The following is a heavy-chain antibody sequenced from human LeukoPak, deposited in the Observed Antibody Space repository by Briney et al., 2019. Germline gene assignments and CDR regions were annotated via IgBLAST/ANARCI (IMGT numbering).Heavy chain of an antibody. D-gene: IGHD2-2*01. Sequence: ASAKVSCKVSGYTLTELSMHWVRQAPGKGLQWMGGFDPEDGETIYAQKFQGRVTMTEDTSTDTAYMELSSLRSEDTAVYYCATPERDCSSTSCYSFDYWGQGTLVTVSS. V-gene: IGHV1-24*01. CDR3: ATPERDCSSTSCYSFDY. J-gene: IGHJ4*02. CDR1: GYTLTELS. CDR2: FDPEDGET.